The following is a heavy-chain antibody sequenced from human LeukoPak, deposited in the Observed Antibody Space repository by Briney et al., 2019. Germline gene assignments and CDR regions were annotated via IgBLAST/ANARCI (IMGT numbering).Heavy chain of an antibody. CDR3: AMRRVEMATIYAFDI. V-gene: IGHV4-61*02. CDR2: IYTSGST. CDR1: GGSISSGSYY. D-gene: IGHD5-24*01. J-gene: IGHJ3*02. Sequence: SQTLYLTCTVSGGSISSGSYYWSWIRQPAGKGLEWIGRIYTSGSTNYNPSLKSRVTVSVDTSKNQFSLKLSSVTAADTAVYYFAMRRVEMATIYAFDIWGQGTMVTVSS.